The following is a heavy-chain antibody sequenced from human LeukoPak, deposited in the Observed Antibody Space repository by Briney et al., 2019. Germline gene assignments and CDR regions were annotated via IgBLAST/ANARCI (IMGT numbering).Heavy chain of an antibody. V-gene: IGHV1-18*01. D-gene: IGHD6-13*01. CDR1: GYTFTSYG. J-gene: IGHJ4*02. CDR2: ISAYNGNT. CDR3: ARDRSIAAAGINFDY. Sequence: ASVKVSCKTSGYTFTSYGISWVRQAPGQGLEWMGWISAYNGNTNYAQRLQGRVTMTTDTPTSTAYMELRSLRSDDTAVYYCARDRSIAAAGINFDYWGQGTLVTVSS.